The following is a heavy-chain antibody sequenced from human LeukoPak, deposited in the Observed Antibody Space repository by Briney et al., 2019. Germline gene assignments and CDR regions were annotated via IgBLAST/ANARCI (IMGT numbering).Heavy chain of an antibody. Sequence: ASVKVSCKASGYTFTSYYMHWVRQAPGQGLEWMGIINPSGGSTSYVQKFQGRVTMTRDTSTSTVYMELSSLRSEDTAVYYCYCGGDIGGFDYWGQGTLVTVSS. CDR3: YCGGDIGGFDY. D-gene: IGHD2-21*02. J-gene: IGHJ4*02. V-gene: IGHV1-46*01. CDR2: INPSGGST. CDR1: GYTFTSYY.